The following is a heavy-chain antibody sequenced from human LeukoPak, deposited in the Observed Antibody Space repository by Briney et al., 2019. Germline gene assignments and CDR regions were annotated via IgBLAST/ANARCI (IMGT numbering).Heavy chain of an antibody. J-gene: IGHJ5*02. D-gene: IGHD2-15*01. CDR2: IYYSGST. V-gene: IGHV4-39*07. CDR1: GGSISSSSYY. CDR3: ARGELYCSGGSCYLKWFDP. Sequence: SETLSLTCTVSGGSISSSSYYWGWIRQPPGTGLEWIGSIYYSGSTYYNPCLKSRVTISVDTSKNQFSLKLSSVTAADTAVYYCARGELYCSGGSCYLKWFDPWGQGTLVTVSS.